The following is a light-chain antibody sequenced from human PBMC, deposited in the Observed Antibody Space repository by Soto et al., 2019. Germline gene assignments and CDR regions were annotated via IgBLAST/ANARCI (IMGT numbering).Light chain of an antibody. V-gene: IGLV1-44*01. CDR1: SSNIGSNT. Sequence: QSVLTQPPSASGTPGQRVTISCSGSSSNIGSNTVNWYQQLPGTAPKLLIYSNNQRPSGVPDRFSCSKSCTSASLAISGLPSEDEADYYCAAWDDSLNGFVVFGGGTKLTVL. CDR3: AAWDDSLNGFVV. CDR2: SNN. J-gene: IGLJ2*01.